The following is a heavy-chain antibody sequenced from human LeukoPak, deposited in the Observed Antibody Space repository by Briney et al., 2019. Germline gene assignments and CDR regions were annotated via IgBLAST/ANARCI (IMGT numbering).Heavy chain of an antibody. J-gene: IGHJ4*02. CDR3: ARVVGGSYYSANCFDY. V-gene: IGHV1-18*01. Sequence: GASVKVSCKPSGYTFISYGISWVRQAPGQGLEWMGWISAYNGNTNYAQKLQGRVTMTTDTSTSTAYMELRGLRSDDTAVYYCARVVGGSYYSANCFDYWGQGTLVTVSS. CDR1: GYTFISYG. D-gene: IGHD1-26*01. CDR2: ISAYNGNT.